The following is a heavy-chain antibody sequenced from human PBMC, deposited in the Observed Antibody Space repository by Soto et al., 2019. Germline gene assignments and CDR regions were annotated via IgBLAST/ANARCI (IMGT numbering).Heavy chain of an antibody. D-gene: IGHD3-22*01. CDR1: GGSITSSSYY. CDR2: IYYSGST. J-gene: IGHJ3*02. Sequence: SETLSLTCTVSGGSITSSSYYWGWIRQPPGKGLEWIGSIYYSGSTYYNPSFKSRVTISVDTSNNQFSLKLSSVTAADSVVYYCVRYYDSSGLEGDAFDIWGQGTMVTVSS. CDR3: VRYYDSSGLEGDAFDI. V-gene: IGHV4-39*01.